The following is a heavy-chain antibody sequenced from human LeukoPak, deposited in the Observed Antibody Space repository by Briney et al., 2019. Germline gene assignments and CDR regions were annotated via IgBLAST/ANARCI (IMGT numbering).Heavy chain of an antibody. CDR3: ARGGATTFGLWGNAFDI. D-gene: IGHD3-3*01. Sequence: GGSLRLSCAASGFTFSSYGMHWVRQAPGKGLEWVAFIRYDGSNKYYADSVKGRFTISRDNAKNSLYLQMNSLRAEDTAVYYCARGGATTFGLWGNAFDIWGQGTMVTVSS. J-gene: IGHJ3*02. CDR1: GFTFSSYG. V-gene: IGHV3-30*02. CDR2: IRYDGSNK.